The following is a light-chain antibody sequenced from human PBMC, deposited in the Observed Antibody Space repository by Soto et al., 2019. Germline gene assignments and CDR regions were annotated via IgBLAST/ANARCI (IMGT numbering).Light chain of an antibody. J-gene: IGKJ2*01. Sequence: EIVLTQSRASLSVSPGERVTLSCRASETLISFLAWYQQKHGQAPRLIIYGASTRATGVTARFSGSGSATDVTLTISSLQSEDFALYYCQSYNDWPFAVGQGTKLEI. CDR2: GAS. V-gene: IGKV3-15*01. CDR1: ETLISF. CDR3: QSYNDWPFA.